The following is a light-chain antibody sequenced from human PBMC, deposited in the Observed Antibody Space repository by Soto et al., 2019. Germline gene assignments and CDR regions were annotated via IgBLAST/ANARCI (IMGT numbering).Light chain of an antibody. CDR3: QQYVASPYT. CDR1: QSVSSNQ. CDR2: GAS. Sequence: EIVLTQSPGTLSLSPGERATLSCRASQSVSSNQLAWYQQKPGQAPSLLIYGASSRATGVPDRFSGSGFGTDFTLTISSLEPEDFAVYYCQQYVASPYTFGQGTKVDIK. J-gene: IGKJ2*01. V-gene: IGKV3-20*01.